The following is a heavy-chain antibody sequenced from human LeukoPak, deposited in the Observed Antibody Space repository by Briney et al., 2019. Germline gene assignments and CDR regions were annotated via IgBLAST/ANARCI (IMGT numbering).Heavy chain of an antibody. CDR2: ISWNSGSI. Sequence: GRSLRLSCAASGFTFDDYAMHWVRQAPGKGLEWVSGISWNSGSIGYADSVKGRFTISRDNAKNSLYLQMNSLRAEDTALYYCAKGRADYDYVWGSYRPSALDYWGQGTLVIVSS. V-gene: IGHV3-9*01. D-gene: IGHD3-16*02. CDR1: GFTFDDYA. CDR3: AKGRADYDYVWGSYRPSALDY. J-gene: IGHJ4*02.